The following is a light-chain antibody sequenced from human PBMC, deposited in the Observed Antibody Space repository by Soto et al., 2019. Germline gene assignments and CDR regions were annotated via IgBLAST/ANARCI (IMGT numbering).Light chain of an antibody. CDR3: AAWDDCLSGWL. V-gene: IGLV1-47*01. CDR2: RNY. J-gene: IGLJ3*02. CDR1: TSNIGSNY. Sequence: QSVLTQPPSASGTPGQRVTISCSGSTSNIGSNYVYCYQQLPGTAPKLLSYRNYQRPSGVPDRFAASKSGSSASLSVGGLRPEDEAAYSCAAWDDCLSGWLFGGGTKLTVL.